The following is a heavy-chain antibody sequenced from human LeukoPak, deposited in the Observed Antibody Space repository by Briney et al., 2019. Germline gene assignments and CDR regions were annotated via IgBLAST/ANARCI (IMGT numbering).Heavy chain of an antibody. CDR2: IDHSGST. CDR3: ARDGSYSDY. V-gene: IGHV4-39*07. Sequence: SETLSLTCTVSGGSISTNNCYWGWIRQPPGKGLEWIGTIDHSGSTYYSPSLKSRVTISLDTSKNQFSLKLTSVTAADTAIYYCARDGSYSDYWGQGALVTVS. CDR1: GGSISTNNCY. D-gene: IGHD1-26*01. J-gene: IGHJ4*02.